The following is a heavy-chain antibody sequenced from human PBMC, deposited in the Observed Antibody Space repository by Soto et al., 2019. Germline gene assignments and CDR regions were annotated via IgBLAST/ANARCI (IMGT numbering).Heavy chain of an antibody. CDR3: ARGSDIVATILGYYFDY. CDR2: ISYDGSNK. Sequence: GGSLRLSCAASGFTFSSYAMHWVRQAPGKGLEWVAVISYDGSNKYYADSVKGRFTISRDNSKNTLYLQMNSLRAEDTAVYYCARGSDIVATILGYYFDYWGQGTLVTVSS. D-gene: IGHD5-12*01. CDR1: GFTFSSYA. V-gene: IGHV3-30-3*01. J-gene: IGHJ4*02.